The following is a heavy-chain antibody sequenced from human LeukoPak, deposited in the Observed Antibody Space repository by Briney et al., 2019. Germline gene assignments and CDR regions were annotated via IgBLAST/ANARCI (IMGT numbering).Heavy chain of an antibody. V-gene: IGHV4-59*08. Sequence: KPSETLSLTCTVSGGSISSYYWSWIRQPPGKGLEWIGYIYYSGSTNYNPSLKSRVTISVDTSKNQFSLKLSSVTAAVTAVYYCARGARGSYSYWGQGTLVTVSS. J-gene: IGHJ4*02. D-gene: IGHD1-26*01. CDR1: GGSISSYY. CDR2: IYYSGST. CDR3: ARGARGSYSY.